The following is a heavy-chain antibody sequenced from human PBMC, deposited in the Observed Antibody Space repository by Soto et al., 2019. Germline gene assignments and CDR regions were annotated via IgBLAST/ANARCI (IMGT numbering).Heavy chain of an antibody. J-gene: IGHJ4*02. D-gene: IGHD5-12*01. V-gene: IGHV2-5*02. Sequence: QITLKESGPTLVKPTQTLTLTCTLSGFSLSTSGVGVGWIRQTPGKALEWLALIYWDDDKRYSPFLKSRLTITKDTSKNQVVLTLTNMDPVDTATYYCALKGDGYRGLKYWGQGTLVTVSS. CDR3: ALKGDGYRGLKY. CDR1: GFSLSTSGVG. CDR2: IYWDDDK.